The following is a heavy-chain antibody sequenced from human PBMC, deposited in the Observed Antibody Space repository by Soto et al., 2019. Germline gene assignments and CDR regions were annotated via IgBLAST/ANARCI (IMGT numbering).Heavy chain of an antibody. CDR1: GYTFTGYY. CDR3: ARGWGIAAPGPNWFDP. CDR2: INPNSGGT. J-gene: IGHJ5*02. V-gene: IGHV1-2*02. Sequence: GASVKVSCKASGYTFTGYYMHWVRQAPGQGPEWMGWINPNSGGTKYVQKFQGRVTMTRDTSISTVYLELSRLRSDDTAVYYGARGWGIAAPGPNWFDPWGQGTLVTVSS. D-gene: IGHD6-13*01.